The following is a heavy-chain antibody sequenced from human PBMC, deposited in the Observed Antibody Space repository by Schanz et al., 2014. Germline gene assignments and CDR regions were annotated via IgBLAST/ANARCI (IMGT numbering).Heavy chain of an antibody. J-gene: IGHJ4*03. Sequence: QVQLVESGGGLVKPGGSLRLSCAASGFTFSDYYMSWIRQAPGKGLEWVSYISGTNTYTNYAGSVKGRFTISRDNYKNTLYLQINSLRAEDTAMYYCAREQIMAAAGLVDYWGHGTLVTVSS. D-gene: IGHD6-13*01. CDR3: AREQIMAAAGLVDY. CDR1: GFTFSDYY. CDR2: ISGTNTYT. V-gene: IGHV3-11*05.